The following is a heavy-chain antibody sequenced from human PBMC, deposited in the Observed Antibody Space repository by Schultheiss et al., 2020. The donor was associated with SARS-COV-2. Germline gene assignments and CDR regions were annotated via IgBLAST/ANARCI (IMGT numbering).Heavy chain of an antibody. CDR1: GGSISSGGYY. CDR2: IYYSGST. V-gene: IGHV4-31*03. J-gene: IGHJ5*02. D-gene: IGHD6-6*01. CDR3: AREQLEDWFDP. Sequence: SETLSLTCTVSGGSISSGGYYWSWIRQPAGKGLEWIGRIYYSGSTYYNPSLKSRVTISVDTSKNQFSLKLSSVTAADTAVYYCAREQLEDWFDPWGQGTLVTVSS.